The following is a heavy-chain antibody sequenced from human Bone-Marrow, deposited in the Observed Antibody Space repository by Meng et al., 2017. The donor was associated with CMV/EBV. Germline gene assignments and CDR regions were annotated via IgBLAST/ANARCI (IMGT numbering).Heavy chain of an antibody. CDR1: GYSFTSYW. D-gene: IGHD6-13*01. CDR2: IYPGDSDT. J-gene: IGHJ6*02. CDR3: ARQGEISRSWLYYYYYGMDV. Sequence: GESLKISCKGAGYSFTSYWIGWVRQMPGKGLEWMGIIYPGDSDTRYSPSFQGQVTISADKSISTAYLQWSSLEASDTAMYYCARQGEISRSWLYYYYYGMDVWGQGTTVTAP. V-gene: IGHV5-51*01.